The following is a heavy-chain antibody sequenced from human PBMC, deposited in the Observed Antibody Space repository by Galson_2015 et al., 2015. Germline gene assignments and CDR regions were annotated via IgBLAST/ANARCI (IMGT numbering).Heavy chain of an antibody. CDR1: GGSISSGDYY. Sequence: TLSLTCTVSGGSISSGDYYWSWIRQPPGKGLEWIGYIYYSGSTYYNPSLKSRVTISVDTSKNQFSLKLSSVTAADTAVYYCARRGAIFGVPKRPWFDPWGQGTLVTVSS. V-gene: IGHV4-30-4*01. CDR2: IYYSGST. J-gene: IGHJ5*02. CDR3: ARRGAIFGVPKRPWFDP. D-gene: IGHD3-3*01.